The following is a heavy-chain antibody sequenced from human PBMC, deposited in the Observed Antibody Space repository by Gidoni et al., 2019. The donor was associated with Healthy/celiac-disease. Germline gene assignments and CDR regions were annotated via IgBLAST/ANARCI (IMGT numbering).Heavy chain of an antibody. CDR1: GYTFTSYY. V-gene: IGHV1-46*03. D-gene: IGHD3-10*01. J-gene: IGHJ5*02. Sequence: QVQLVQSGAEVKKPGASVKVSCKASGYTFTSYYMHWVRQAPGQGLEWMGIINPSGGSTSYAQKFQGRVTMTRDTSTSTVYMELSSLRSEDTAVYYCARGDLTMVRGTKGWFDPWGQGTLVTVSS. CDR2: INPSGGST. CDR3: ARGDLTMVRGTKGWFDP.